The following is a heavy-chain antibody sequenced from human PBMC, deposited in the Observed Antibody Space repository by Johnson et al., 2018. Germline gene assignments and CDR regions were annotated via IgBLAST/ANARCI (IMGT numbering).Heavy chain of an antibody. V-gene: IGHV3-43D*03. CDR3: ARGSDSSGFLWLDY. CDR2: ITWDGATS. CDR1: GFTFDDYA. Sequence: VQLVQSGGVVVQPGGSLRLSCAASGFTFDDYAMHWVRQRPGKGLEWVSLITWDGATSYYADSVKGRFSISRDNRNTSVILQMSSLRTDDSALYLCARGSDSSGFLWLDYWGQGTLVTVAS. D-gene: IGHD3-22*01. J-gene: IGHJ4*02.